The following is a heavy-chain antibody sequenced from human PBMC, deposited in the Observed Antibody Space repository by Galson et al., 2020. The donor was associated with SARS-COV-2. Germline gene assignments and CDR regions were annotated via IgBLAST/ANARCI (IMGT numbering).Heavy chain of an antibody. J-gene: IGHJ6*02. CDR3: ARAAPQEYYDFWSGYYLGGSYDYYYGMDV. V-gene: IGHV1-18*01. CDR2: ISAYNGNT. Sequence: ASVKVSCKASGYTFTSYGISWVRQAPGQGLEWMGWISAYNGNTNYAQKLQGRVTMTTDTSTSTAYMELRSLRSDDTAVYYCARAAPQEYYDFWSGYYLGGSYDYYYGMDVWGQGTTVTVSS. D-gene: IGHD3-3*01. CDR1: GYTFTSYG.